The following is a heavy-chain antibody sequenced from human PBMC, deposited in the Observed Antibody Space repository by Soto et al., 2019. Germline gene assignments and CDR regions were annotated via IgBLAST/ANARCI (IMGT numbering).Heavy chain of an antibody. CDR2: SSASGADT. D-gene: IGHD3-10*01. V-gene: IGHV3-23*01. CDR3: AKEGPYYHGYYGVYYYGVDV. J-gene: IGHJ6*02. CDR1: GVTFTTDA. Sequence: EGPLRLSWAASGVTFTTDAMTWVRQAPGRGLEWVSGSSASGADTYYADSVKGRFTVSRDNSKNTLYLQMNSLRADDTAIYYCAKEGPYYHGYYGVYYYGVDVWCRGTTVPVSS.